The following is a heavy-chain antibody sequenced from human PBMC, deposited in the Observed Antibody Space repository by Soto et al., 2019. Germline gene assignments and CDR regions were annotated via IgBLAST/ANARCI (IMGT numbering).Heavy chain of an antibody. Sequence: SVKVSCKASGGTFSSYTISWVRQALGQGLEWMGRIIPILGIANYAQKFQGRVTITADKSTSTAYMELSSLRSEDTAVYYCAKDHHGDYDWFDPWGQGTLVTVSS. CDR1: GGTFSSYT. CDR3: AKDHHGDYDWFDP. V-gene: IGHV1-69*04. D-gene: IGHD4-17*01. J-gene: IGHJ5*02. CDR2: IIPILGIA.